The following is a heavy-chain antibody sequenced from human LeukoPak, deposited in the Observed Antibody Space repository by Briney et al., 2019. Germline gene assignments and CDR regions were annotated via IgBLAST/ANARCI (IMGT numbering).Heavy chain of an antibody. CDR3: ARSLLIAVAGYFDY. Sequence: SETLSLTCAVYGGSFSGYYWSWIRQPPGKGLECIGYIYYSGSTNYNPSLKSRVTISVDTSKNQFSLKLSSVTAADTAVYYCARSLLIAVAGYFDYWGQGTLVTVSS. D-gene: IGHD6-19*01. CDR1: GGSFSGYY. CDR2: IYYSGST. V-gene: IGHV4-59*08. J-gene: IGHJ4*02.